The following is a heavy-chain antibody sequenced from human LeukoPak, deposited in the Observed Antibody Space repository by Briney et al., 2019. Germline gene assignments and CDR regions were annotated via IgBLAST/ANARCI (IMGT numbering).Heavy chain of an antibody. V-gene: IGHV1-58*01. CDR3: ARAMVRGVRIDY. D-gene: IGHD3-10*01. CDR1: GFTFTSSA. CDR2: IVAGGDNT. Sequence: SVKVSCKASGFTFTSSALQWVRQARGQRLEWIGWIVAGGDNTNYAQEFQERVTITRDMSTSTAYMELSSLRSEDTAVYYCARAMVRGVRIDYWGQGTLVTVSS. J-gene: IGHJ4*02.